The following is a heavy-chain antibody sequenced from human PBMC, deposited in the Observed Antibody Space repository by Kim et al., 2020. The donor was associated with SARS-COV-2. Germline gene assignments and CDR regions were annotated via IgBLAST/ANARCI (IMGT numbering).Heavy chain of an antibody. D-gene: IGHD5-18*01. CDR3: ARRAAMATGYFDY. V-gene: IGHV4-39*01. J-gene: IGHJ4*02. Sequence: SETLSLTCTVSGGSISSGSYCWGWIRQPPGKRLEWIGSIYYSGRTDYNPSLKSRVTISVDTSKNQFSLTLSFVTAADTAVYYCARRAAMATGYFDYWGQGTLGTVSS. CDR1: GGSISSGSYC. CDR2: IYYSGRT.